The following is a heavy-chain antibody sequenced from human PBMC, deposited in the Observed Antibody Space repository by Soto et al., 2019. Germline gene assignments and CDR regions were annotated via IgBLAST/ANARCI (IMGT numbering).Heavy chain of an antibody. Sequence: SVKVSCKASGGTFSSYAISWVRQAPGQGLEWMGGIIPIFGTANYAQKFQGRVTITADESTSTAYMELSSLRSEDTAVYYCARASHGSGSYVVDYYFDYWGQGTLVTVSS. V-gene: IGHV1-69*13. D-gene: IGHD3-10*01. CDR1: GGTFSSYA. CDR2: IIPIFGTA. CDR3: ARASHGSGSYVVDYYFDY. J-gene: IGHJ4*02.